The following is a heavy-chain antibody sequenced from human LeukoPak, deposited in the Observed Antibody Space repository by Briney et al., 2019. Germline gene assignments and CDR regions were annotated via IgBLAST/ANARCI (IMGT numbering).Heavy chain of an antibody. CDR1: GGSISSYY. CDR2: IYYSGST. D-gene: IGHD3-16*02. CDR3: ARSPLFRDYVWGSYHYWLDPKEYYYMDV. Sequence: PSETLSLTCTVSGGSISSYYWSWIRQPPGKGLEWIGYIYYSGSTNYNPSLKSRVTISVDTSKNQFSLKLSSVTAADTAVYYCARSPLFRDYVWGSYHYWLDPKEYYYMDVWGKGTTVTVSS. J-gene: IGHJ6*03. V-gene: IGHV4-59*01.